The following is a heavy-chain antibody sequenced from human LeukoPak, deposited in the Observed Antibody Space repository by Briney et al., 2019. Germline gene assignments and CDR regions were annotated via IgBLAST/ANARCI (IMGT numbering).Heavy chain of an antibody. Sequence: SETLSLTCTVSGGSISSSSYYWGWIRQPPGKGLEWIGSIYYSGITYYNPSLKSRVTISVDTSKNQFSLKLSSVTAADTAVYYCARHLILWFGAAGWFDPWGQGTLVTVSS. CDR3: ARHLILWFGAAGWFDP. CDR2: IYYSGIT. CDR1: GGSISSSSYY. D-gene: IGHD3-10*01. J-gene: IGHJ5*02. V-gene: IGHV4-39*01.